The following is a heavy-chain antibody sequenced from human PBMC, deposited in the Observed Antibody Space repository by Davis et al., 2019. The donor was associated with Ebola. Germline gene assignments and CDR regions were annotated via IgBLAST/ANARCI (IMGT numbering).Heavy chain of an antibody. V-gene: IGHV4-39*01. CDR2: IYYRGST. D-gene: IGHD1/OR15-1a*01. Sequence: SETLSLTCTVSGGSISTGGYYWGWIRQPPGKGLEWIGSIYYRGSTYYNPSLKSRVTISVDTSKNQFSLKLSSVTAADTAVYYCARLGGNIYDFWGQGTLVTVSS. CDR3: ARLGGNIYDF. J-gene: IGHJ4*02. CDR1: GGSISTGGYY.